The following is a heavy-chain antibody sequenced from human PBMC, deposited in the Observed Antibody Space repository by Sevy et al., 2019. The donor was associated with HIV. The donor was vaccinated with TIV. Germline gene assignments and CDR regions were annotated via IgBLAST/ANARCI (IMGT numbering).Heavy chain of an antibody. CDR1: GFTFSSYA. V-gene: IGHV3-23*01. CDR3: AKGGTYYYDSSGYYPIPIDY. J-gene: IGHJ4*02. Sequence: GGSLGLSCAASGFTFSSYAMSWVRQAPGKGLEWVSAISGSGGSTYYADSVKGRFTISRDSSKNTLYLQMNSLRAEETAIYYCAKGGTYYYDSSGYYPIPIDYWGQGTLVTVSS. CDR2: ISGSGGST. D-gene: IGHD3-22*01.